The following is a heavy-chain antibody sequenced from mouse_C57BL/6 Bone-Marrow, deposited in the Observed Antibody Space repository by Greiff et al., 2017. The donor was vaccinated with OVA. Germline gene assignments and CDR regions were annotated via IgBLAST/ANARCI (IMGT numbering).Heavy chain of an antibody. J-gene: IGHJ3*01. D-gene: IGHD1-1*01. V-gene: IGHV5-6*01. Sequence: EVKLVESGGDLVKPGGSLKLSCAASGFTFSSYGMSWVRQTPDKRLEWVATISSGGSYTYYPDSVKGRFTISRDNAKNTLYLQMSSLKSEDTAIYYRAKQSTVPFCFWGQGTLVTVSA. CDR2: ISSGGSYT. CDR3: AKQSTVPFCF. CDR1: GFTFSSYG.